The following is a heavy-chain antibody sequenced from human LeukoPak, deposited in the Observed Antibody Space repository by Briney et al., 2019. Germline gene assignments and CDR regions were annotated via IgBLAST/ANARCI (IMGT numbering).Heavy chain of an antibody. Sequence: SETLSPTCAVYGESFSGYYWTWVRQPPGKGLEWIGDINHSGRTTYNPSLKSRVIISVGTSKNLFSLNLTSVTAGDTAVYYCTRPWQRRYYMDVWGKGTTVAVSS. CDR3: TRPWQRRYYMDV. J-gene: IGHJ6*03. CDR2: INHSGRT. V-gene: IGHV4-34*01. CDR1: GESFSGYY.